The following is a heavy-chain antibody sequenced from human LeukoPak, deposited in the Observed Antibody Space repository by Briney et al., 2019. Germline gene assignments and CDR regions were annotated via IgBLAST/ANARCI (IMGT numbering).Heavy chain of an antibody. Sequence: SETLSLTCTVSGGSISSYYWSWIRQPPGKGLEWIGYIYYSGSTNYNPSLKSRVTISVDTSKKQFSLKLSSVAAADTAVYYCARGWGSLDWFDPWGQGTLVTVSS. V-gene: IGHV4-59*01. CDR2: IYYSGST. J-gene: IGHJ5*02. CDR3: ARGWGSLDWFDP. CDR1: GGSISSYY. D-gene: IGHD1-1*01.